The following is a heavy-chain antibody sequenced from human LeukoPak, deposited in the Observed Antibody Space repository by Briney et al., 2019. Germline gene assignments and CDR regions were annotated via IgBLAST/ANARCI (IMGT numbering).Heavy chain of an antibody. J-gene: IGHJ6*03. D-gene: IGHD6-19*01. V-gene: IGHV4-34*01. CDR3: ARQRLVRYYYYMEV. CDR1: GGSFSGYY. CDR2: INHSGST. Sequence: SETLSLTCAVYGGSFSGYYWSWIRQPPGKGLEWIGEINHSGSTNYNPSLKSRVTISVDTSKNQFSLKLSSVTAADTAVYYCARQRLVRYYYYMEVWGKGTTVTVSS.